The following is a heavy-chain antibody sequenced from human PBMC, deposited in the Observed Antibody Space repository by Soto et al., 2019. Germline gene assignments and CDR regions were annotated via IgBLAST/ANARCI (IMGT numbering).Heavy chain of an antibody. D-gene: IGHD6-6*01. V-gene: IGHV1-3*01. J-gene: IGHJ4*02. CDR1: GYTFTSYA. CDR2: INAGNGNT. Sequence: QVQLVQSGAEVKKPGASVKVSCKASGYTFTSYAMHWVRQAPGQRLEWMGWINAGNGNTKYSQKFQGRVTITRDTSASTAYMELSSLRSVDTAVYYCARKGLVSSSSYFDYWGQGTLVTVSS. CDR3: ARKGLVSSSSYFDY.